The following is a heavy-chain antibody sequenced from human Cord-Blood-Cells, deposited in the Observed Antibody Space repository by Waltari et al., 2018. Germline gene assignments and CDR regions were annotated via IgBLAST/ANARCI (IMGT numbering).Heavy chain of an antibody. CDR3: ARSRDRDNWNDEAVFALDI. CDR2: IDWDDDK. Sequence: QVTLRESGPALVKPTQTLTLTCTFAGFSLSTCGMCVSWIRQPPGKALEWLARIDWDDDKYYSRPLNTRITITKDTSKNQVGLTITNMDPVETAAFYCARSRDRDNWNDEAVFALDIWRQGTMVTVSS. CDR1: GFSLSTCGMC. D-gene: IGHD1-20*01. J-gene: IGHJ3*02. V-gene: IGHV2-70*15.